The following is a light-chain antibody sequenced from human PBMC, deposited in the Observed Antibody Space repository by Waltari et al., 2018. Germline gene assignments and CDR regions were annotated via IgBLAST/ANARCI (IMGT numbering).Light chain of an antibody. V-gene: IGLV2-11*01. CDR2: DVF. Sequence: QSDLTQPRSVSGSPGQAVTISCTGTYVGEYDYVSWYQHHPDKAPKLIIYDVFNRPSGVPARCSGARSGTTASLALSGLRPEDEATYYCSSYAGPAFGGGTKLTV. CDR3: SSYAGPA. J-gene: IGLJ2*01. CDR1: YVGEYDY.